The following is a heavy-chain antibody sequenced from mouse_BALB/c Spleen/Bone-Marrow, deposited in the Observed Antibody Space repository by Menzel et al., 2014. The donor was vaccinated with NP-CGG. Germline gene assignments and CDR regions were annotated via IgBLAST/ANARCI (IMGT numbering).Heavy chain of an antibody. CDR3: ASPWGGYHYALDY. V-gene: IGHV2-6-4*01. J-gene: IGHJ4*01. Sequence: VKLVESGPGLVAPLQSLSITCTVSGFSLSRYSVHWVRQPPGKGLEWLGMIWGGGSTDYNSALKSRLSISKDDSKSQVFLKMNSLQTDDTAMCYCASPWGGYHYALDYWGQGTSVTVSS. CDR2: IWGGGST. D-gene: IGHD2-2*01. CDR1: GFSLSRYS.